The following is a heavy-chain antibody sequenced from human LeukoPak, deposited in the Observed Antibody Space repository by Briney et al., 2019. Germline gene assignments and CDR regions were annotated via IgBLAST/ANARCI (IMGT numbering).Heavy chain of an antibody. CDR3: ARGPYSYDSSGAFDI. D-gene: IGHD3-22*01. CDR2: IYYTGTT. J-gene: IGHJ3*02. V-gene: IGHV4-39*07. CDR1: GGSISSSLYH. Sequence: SETLSLTCTVSGGSISSSLYHWGWIRQSPGKNLEWLGSIYYTGTTHYNPSLKSRVTISVDTSKNQFSLNLSSVTAADTAVYFCARGPYSYDSSGAFDIWGQGTMVTVSS.